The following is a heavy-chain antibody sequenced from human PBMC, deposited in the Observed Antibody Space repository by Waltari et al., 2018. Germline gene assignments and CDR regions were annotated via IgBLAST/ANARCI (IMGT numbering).Heavy chain of an antibody. CDR3: VGARDTP. V-gene: IGHV3-23*01. Sequence: EVQLLESGGDLAQPGGSLRLSCATSGLTLSSYGMSWVRQAPGKGLEWVADIRDNGNTHYADSVKGRFTISRDISNSIVYLQMQSLRDEDTALYYCVGARDTPWGQGTLVTVSS. CDR2: IRDNGNT. D-gene: IGHD2-21*01. CDR1: GLTLSSYG. J-gene: IGHJ5*02.